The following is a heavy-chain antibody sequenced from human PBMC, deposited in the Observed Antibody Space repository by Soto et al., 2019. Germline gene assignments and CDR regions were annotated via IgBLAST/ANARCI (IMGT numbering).Heavy chain of an antibody. D-gene: IGHD3-9*01. V-gene: IGHV4-30-2*05. CDR1: GGSISIGGYS. CDR2: IYHSGST. J-gene: IGHJ6*02. CDR3: ARDYSIFTKKNLIGHYGMDV. Sequence: PSGTLSLTCAVSGGSISIGGYSWSWILQPQGKGLEWIGYIYHSGSTYYNPSLKSRVTISVDTSKNQFSLKLSSVTAADTAVYYCARDYSIFTKKNLIGHYGMDVWGQGTTVTGSS.